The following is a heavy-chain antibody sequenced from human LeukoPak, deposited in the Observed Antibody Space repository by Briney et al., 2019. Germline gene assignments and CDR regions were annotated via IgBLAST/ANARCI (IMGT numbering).Heavy chain of an antibody. CDR1: GFTFSSYA. CDR3: AKDSSGYDSFYFDY. Sequence: GGSLRLSCAASGFTFSSYAMSWVRQAPGKGLEWVSAISGSGGSTYYADSVKGRFTISGDNSKNTLYLQMNSLRAEDTAVYYCAKDSSGYDSFYFDYWGQGTLVTVSS. J-gene: IGHJ4*02. D-gene: IGHD3-3*01. V-gene: IGHV3-23*01. CDR2: ISGSGGST.